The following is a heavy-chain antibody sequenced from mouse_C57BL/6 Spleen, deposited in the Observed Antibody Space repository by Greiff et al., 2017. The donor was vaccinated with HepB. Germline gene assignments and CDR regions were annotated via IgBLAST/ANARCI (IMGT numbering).Heavy chain of an antibody. CDR3: ARSHYGNYFDY. D-gene: IGHD2-1*01. Sequence: QVQLQQPGAELVRPGSSVKLSCKASGYTFTSYWMDWVKQRPGQGLEWIGNIYPSDSETHYNQKFKDKATLTVDKSSSTAYMHLSSLTSEDSAVYYCARSHYGNYFDYWGQGTTLTVSS. CDR2: IYPSDSET. CDR1: GYTFTSYW. J-gene: IGHJ2*01. V-gene: IGHV1-61*01.